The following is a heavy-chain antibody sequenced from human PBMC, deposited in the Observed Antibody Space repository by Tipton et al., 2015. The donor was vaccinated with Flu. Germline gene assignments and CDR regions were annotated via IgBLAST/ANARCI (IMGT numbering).Heavy chain of an antibody. J-gene: IGHJ4*02. CDR1: GFTFSSYE. D-gene: IGHD7-27*01. Sequence: GSLRLSCAASGFTFSSYEVNWVRQAPGKGLEWVSYISSSGNTISYADSVRGRFTISRDNTKKSLYLQLNSLRAEDTAIYYCATLTGDDYWGQGILVTVSS. CDR3: ATLTGDDY. V-gene: IGHV3-48*03. CDR2: ISSSGNTI.